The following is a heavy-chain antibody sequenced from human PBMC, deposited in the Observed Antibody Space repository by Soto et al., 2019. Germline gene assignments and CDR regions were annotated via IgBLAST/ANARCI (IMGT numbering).Heavy chain of an antibody. J-gene: IGHJ6*02. Sequence: QVQLQQWGAGLLKPSETLSLTCAVYGGSFSGYYWSWIRQPPGKGLEWIGEINHSGSTNYNPSLKGRVTISVDTSKNQFSLKLSSVTAADTAVYYCARGSIGARLGYSSGWRFYYYYGMDVWGQGTTVTVSS. V-gene: IGHV4-34*01. CDR1: GGSFSGYY. D-gene: IGHD6-19*01. CDR3: ARGSIGARLGYSSGWRFYYYYGMDV. CDR2: INHSGST.